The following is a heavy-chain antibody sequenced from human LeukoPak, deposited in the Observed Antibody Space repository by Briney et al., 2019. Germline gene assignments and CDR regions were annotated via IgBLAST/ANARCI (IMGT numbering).Heavy chain of an antibody. V-gene: IGHV3-21*01. Sequence: GGSLRLSCAASGFTFSIYSMDWVRQAPGKGLEWVSSISSSGSYIYYADSLKGRFTISRDNAKNSLYLQVNSLRAEDTAVYYCAREDASSWDYWGQGILVTVSS. CDR2: ISSSGSYI. CDR3: AREDASSWDY. J-gene: IGHJ4*02. CDR1: GFTFSIYS. D-gene: IGHD6-13*01.